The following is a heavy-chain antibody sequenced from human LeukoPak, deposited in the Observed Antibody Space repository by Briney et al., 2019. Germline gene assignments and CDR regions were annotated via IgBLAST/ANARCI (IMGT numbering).Heavy chain of an antibody. CDR1: GGSISSYY. CDR3: ARQPSGTAAFDI. CDR2: IYYSGNT. D-gene: IGHD1/OR15-1a*01. J-gene: IGHJ3*02. V-gene: IGHV4-59*08. Sequence: PPETLSLTCAVSGGSISSYYWSWIRQPPGKGLEWIAYIYYSGNTNYNPSFKGRVTISVDMSKNQFSLKLSSVAAADTAIYYCARQPSGTAAFDIWGQGTMVTVSS.